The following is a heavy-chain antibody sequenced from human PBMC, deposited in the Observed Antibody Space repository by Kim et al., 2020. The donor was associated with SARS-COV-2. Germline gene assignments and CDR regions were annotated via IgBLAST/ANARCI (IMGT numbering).Heavy chain of an antibody. J-gene: IGHJ4*02. Sequence: VKGRLTISRDNAKNALYLQMNSLRAEDTAVYYCARGPRYCSGGSCYPFGYWGQGTLVTVSS. CDR3: ARGPRYCSGGSCYPFGY. D-gene: IGHD2-15*01. V-gene: IGHV3-11*06.